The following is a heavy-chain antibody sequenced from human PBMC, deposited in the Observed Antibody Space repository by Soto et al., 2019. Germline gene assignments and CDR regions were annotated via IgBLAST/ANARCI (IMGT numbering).Heavy chain of an antibody. CDR1: GGSVSSGSYY. CDR2: IYYSGSSGST. CDR3: ARDSSGYYRY. D-gene: IGHD3-22*01. Sequence: QVQLQESGPGLVKPSETLSLTCTVSGGSVSSGSYYWSWIRQPPGKGLEWIGYIYYSGSSGSTNSNPSLKSRVTISVDTSKNQFSLKLSSVTAADTAVYYCARDSSGYYRYWGQGTLVTVSS. J-gene: IGHJ4*02. V-gene: IGHV4-61*01.